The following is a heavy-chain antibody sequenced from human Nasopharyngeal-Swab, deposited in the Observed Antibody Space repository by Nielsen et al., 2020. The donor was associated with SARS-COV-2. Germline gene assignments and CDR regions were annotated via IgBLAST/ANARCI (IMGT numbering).Heavy chain of an antibody. CDR2: ISYDGNNK. D-gene: IGHD7-27*01. Sequence: GESLKISCAASGFTFSSYAMHWVRQAPGKGLEWVAVISYDGNNKYYADSVKGRFTISRDNSKNTLYLQMNSLRADDTAVYYCARENWGKLDYWGQGALVTVSS. CDR3: ARENWGKLDY. J-gene: IGHJ4*02. CDR1: GFTFSSYA. V-gene: IGHV3-30-3*01.